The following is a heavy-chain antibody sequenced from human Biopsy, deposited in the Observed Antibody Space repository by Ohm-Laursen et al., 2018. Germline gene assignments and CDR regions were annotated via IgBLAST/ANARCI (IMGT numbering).Heavy chain of an antibody. CDR1: GGTFGSYV. Sequence: SVKVSCKVSGGTFGSYVISWVRQAPGQGLEWMGRIIPTFDTPTYAPDFQGRVTFTVDKSTGTAHLDLSRLRSEDTAIYYCAGGAAKGNPYDHWGQGTLVTVSS. D-gene: IGHD3-10*01. V-gene: IGHV1-69*06. J-gene: IGHJ5*02. CDR3: AGGAAKGNPYDH. CDR2: IIPTFDTP.